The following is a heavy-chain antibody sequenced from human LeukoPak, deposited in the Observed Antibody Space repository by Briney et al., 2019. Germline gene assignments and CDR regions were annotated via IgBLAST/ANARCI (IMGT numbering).Heavy chain of an antibody. V-gene: IGHV4-59*03. CDR3: AKKRDWFDP. Sequence: SETLSLTCTVSGGSISGYYWTWIRQPPGEGLEWIGYIYYTGNTNYNPSLKSRVTISVDTSKNQFSLRLSSVTAAGTAVYYCAKKRDWFDPWGQGTLVTVSS. J-gene: IGHJ5*02. CDR2: IYYTGNT. CDR1: GGSISGYY.